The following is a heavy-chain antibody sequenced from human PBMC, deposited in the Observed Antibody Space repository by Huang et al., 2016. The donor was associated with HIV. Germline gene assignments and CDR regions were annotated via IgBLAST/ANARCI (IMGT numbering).Heavy chain of an antibody. Sequence: ELQLVESGGGLFQPGGSLRLSCAASGFNFRSYWMSWVRQAPGEGMGWVANINQAGSEKYYVESVKGRFTISKDNVKNALYLQMDSLRVEDTAIYYCARGGAPYYDFCSGGHHYGMDVWGQGTTVTVSS. V-gene: IGHV3-7*04. CDR2: INQAGSEK. CDR1: GFNFRSYW. CDR3: ARGGAPYYDFCSGGHHYGMDV. D-gene: IGHD3-3*01. J-gene: IGHJ6*02.